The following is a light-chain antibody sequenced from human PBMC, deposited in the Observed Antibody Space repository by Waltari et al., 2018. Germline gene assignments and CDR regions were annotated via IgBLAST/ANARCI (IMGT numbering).Light chain of an antibody. CDR1: QSISRF. J-gene: IGKJ2*01. CDR3: QQYNNWPPMYT. V-gene: IGKV3-15*01. CDR2: GAS. Sequence: MTQSPSTLSASVGASVTITCRASQSISRFLSWYQQKPGQAPRLLIYGASTRATGIPARFSGSGSGTEFTLTISSLQSEDFAVYYCQQYNNWPPMYTFGQGTKLEI.